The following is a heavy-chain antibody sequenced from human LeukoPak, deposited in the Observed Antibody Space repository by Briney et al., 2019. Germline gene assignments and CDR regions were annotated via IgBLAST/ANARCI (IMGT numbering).Heavy chain of an antibody. J-gene: IGHJ5*02. Sequence: PGGSLRLSCAASGFXFTSYVIHWVRQAPGKGLQWVALISYDGSNKYYADSVKGRFTISRDNSKNTLYLQMNSLRAEDTAVYYCARPRGAAAGTFGFDPWGQGTLVTVSS. CDR2: ISYDGSNK. D-gene: IGHD6-13*01. V-gene: IGHV3-30*03. CDR3: ARPRGAAAGTFGFDP. CDR1: GFXFTSYV.